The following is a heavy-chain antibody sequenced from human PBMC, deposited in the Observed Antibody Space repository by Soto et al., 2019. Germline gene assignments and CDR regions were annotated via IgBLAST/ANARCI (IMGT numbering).Heavy chain of an antibody. Sequence: GGSLRLSCAASGFTFSSYAMHWVRQAPGKGLEYVSAIRSNGGSTYYANSVKGRFTISRDNSKNTLYLQMGSLRAEDMAVYFCARGGVVVAAYIDYWGQGTLVTVSS. CDR3: ARGGVVVAAYIDY. CDR1: GFTFSSYA. V-gene: IGHV3-64*01. J-gene: IGHJ4*02. D-gene: IGHD2-15*01. CDR2: IRSNGGST.